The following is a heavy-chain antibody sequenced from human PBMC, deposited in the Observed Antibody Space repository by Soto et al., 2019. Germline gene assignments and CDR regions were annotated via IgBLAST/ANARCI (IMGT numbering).Heavy chain of an antibody. CDR1: GYTFTSYA. J-gene: IGHJ4*02. CDR2: INAGNGNT. Sequence: ASVKVSCKASGYTFTSYAMHWVRQAPGQRLEWMGWINAGNGNTKYSQKFQGRVTITRDTSASTAYMELSSLRSEDTAVYYCARDLPPHSSGWSTDFDYWGEGTLVTVPS. D-gene: IGHD6-19*01. V-gene: IGHV1-3*01. CDR3: ARDLPPHSSGWSTDFDY.